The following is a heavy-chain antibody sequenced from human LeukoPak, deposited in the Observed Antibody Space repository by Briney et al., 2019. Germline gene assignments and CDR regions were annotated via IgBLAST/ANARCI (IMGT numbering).Heavy chain of an antibody. J-gene: IGHJ4*02. CDR2: ISASGGST. CDR1: GFTFSTYA. Sequence: GGSLRLSCAASGFTFSTYAMSWVRQAPGKGLEWVSAISASGGSTYYADSVKGRFTISRDNSKNTLYLQMNSLRAEDTAVYYCAPREYQLLPLGYWGQGTLVTVSS. V-gene: IGHV3-23*01. D-gene: IGHD2-2*01. CDR3: APREYQLLPLGY.